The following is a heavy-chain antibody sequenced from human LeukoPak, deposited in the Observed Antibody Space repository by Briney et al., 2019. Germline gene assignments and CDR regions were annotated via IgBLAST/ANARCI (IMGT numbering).Heavy chain of an antibody. Sequence: GESLKISCKGSGYRFATYWIGWVRQTPEKGLEWMGIIYPGDSDTRYSPSFQGQVTISADKSINTAYLQWSSLKASDTAMYYCARHQIVGATRSPFDYWGQGTLVTVSS. CDR3: ARHQIVGATRSPFDY. CDR2: IYPGDSDT. D-gene: IGHD1-26*01. J-gene: IGHJ4*02. CDR1: GYRFATYW. V-gene: IGHV5-51*01.